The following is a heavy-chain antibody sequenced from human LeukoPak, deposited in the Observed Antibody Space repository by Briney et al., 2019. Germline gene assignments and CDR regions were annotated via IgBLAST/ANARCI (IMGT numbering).Heavy chain of an antibody. CDR1: GGSFSGYY. J-gene: IGHJ4*02. Sequence: PSETLSLTCAVYGGSFSGYYWSWIRQPPGKGLEWIGEINHSGSTNYNPSLKSRVTISVDTSKNQFSLKLSSVTAADTAVYYCARDYYGSGSHYTPPADWGQGTLVTVSS. CDR3: ARDYYGSGSHYTPPAD. D-gene: IGHD3-10*01. CDR2: INHSGST. V-gene: IGHV4-34*01.